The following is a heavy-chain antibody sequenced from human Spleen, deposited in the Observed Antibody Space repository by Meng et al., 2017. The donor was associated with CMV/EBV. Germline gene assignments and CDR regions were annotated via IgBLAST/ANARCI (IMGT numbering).Heavy chain of an antibody. CDR2: INSDGSST. D-gene: IGHD2-2*01. Sequence: GESLKISCAASGFTFSSYWMHWVRQAPGKGLVWVSRINSDGSSTSYGDSVKGRFTMSRDNAKNTLYLQMNSLRTEDTAVYYCARGYQLLDYWGQGTLVTVSS. CDR3: ARGYQLLDY. CDR1: GFTFSSYW. V-gene: IGHV3-74*01. J-gene: IGHJ4*02.